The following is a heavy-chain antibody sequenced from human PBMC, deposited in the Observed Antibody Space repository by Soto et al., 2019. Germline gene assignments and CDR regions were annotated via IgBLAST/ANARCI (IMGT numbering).Heavy chain of an antibody. CDR1: GFIFSDYY. V-gene: IGHV3-11*01. D-gene: IGHD2-21*02. CDR3: AKDPSTALYFDY. J-gene: IGHJ4*02. CDR2: ISSRGDII. Sequence: GGSLRLSCAVSGFIFSDYYMSWIRQAPGKGLEWVSYISSRGDIIYYADSVKGRFTISRDNSKNTLYLQMNSLRAEDTAVYYCAKDPSTALYFDYWGQGTLVTVSS.